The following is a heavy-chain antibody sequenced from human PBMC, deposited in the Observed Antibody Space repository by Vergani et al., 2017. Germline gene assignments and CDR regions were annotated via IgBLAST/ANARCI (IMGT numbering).Heavy chain of an antibody. V-gene: IGHV4-4*02. CDR1: GGSISSSNW. J-gene: IGHJ6*02. D-gene: IGHD1-1*01. CDR2: IYHSEST. CDR3: ARFXTGTTIYYYYGMDV. Sequence: QLQESGPGLVKPSGTLSLTCAVSGGSISSSNWWSWVRQPPGEGREWIGEIYHSESTNYNSPLKSRVTISVDKSKNQFSLKLSSVTAADTAVYYCARFXTGTTIYYYYGMDVWGQGTTVTVSS.